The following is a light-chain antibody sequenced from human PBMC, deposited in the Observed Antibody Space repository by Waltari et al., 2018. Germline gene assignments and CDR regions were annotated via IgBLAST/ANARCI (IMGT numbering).Light chain of an antibody. CDR2: DAS. Sequence: EIVLTQSPGTLSLSPGERATLSCRASESIGRTLAWYQQKPGQPPSLLVYDASSRATGIPGRVSGSGSGTDFSLTISRLEPEDFAVYYCQKYGTRPATFGQGTKVEIK. CDR1: ESIGRT. V-gene: IGKV3-20*01. J-gene: IGKJ1*01. CDR3: QKYGTRPAT.